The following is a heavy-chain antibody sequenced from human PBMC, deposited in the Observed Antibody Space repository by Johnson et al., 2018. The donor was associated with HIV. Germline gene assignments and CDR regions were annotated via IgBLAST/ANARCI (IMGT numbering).Heavy chain of an antibody. CDR2: IYSGGST. V-gene: IGHV3-66*02. CDR3: ARDGGGGWYGGGAFDI. CDR1: GFTFGDYA. D-gene: IGHD6-19*01. Sequence: VQLVESGGGLVQPGRSLRLSCTASGFTFGDYAMSWFRQAPGKGLEWVSVIYSGGSTYYADSVKGRFTISRDNSKNTLYLQMNSLGAEDTAVSYVARDGGGGWYGGGAFDIWGQGTTVTVSS. J-gene: IGHJ3*02.